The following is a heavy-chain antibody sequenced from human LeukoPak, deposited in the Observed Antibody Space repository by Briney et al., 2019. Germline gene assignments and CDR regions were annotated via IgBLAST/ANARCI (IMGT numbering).Heavy chain of an antibody. J-gene: IGHJ6*03. D-gene: IGHD1-14*01. V-gene: IGHV4-59*01. CDR3: ARVTSPPENYYYYYYMDV. CDR1: GGSISSYY. CDR2: IYYSGST. Sequence: SETLSLTCTVSGGSISSYYWSWIRQPPGKGLEWIGYIYYSGSTNYNPSLKSRVTISVDTSKNQFSLKLSSVTAADTAVYYCARVTSPPENYYYYYYMDVWGKGTTVTVSS.